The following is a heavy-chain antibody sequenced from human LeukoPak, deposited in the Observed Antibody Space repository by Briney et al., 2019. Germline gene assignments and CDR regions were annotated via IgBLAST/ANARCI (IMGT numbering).Heavy chain of an antibody. D-gene: IGHD6-13*01. CDR3: AREGRSSWPDYYGMDV. Sequence: SETLSLTCTVSGGSISSYYWSWIRQPPGKGLEWIGYIYYSGSTNYNPSLKSRATISVDTSKNQFSLKLSSVTAADTAVYYCAREGRSSWPDYYGMDVWGQGTTVTVSS. J-gene: IGHJ6*02. CDR2: IYYSGST. CDR1: GGSISSYY. V-gene: IGHV4-59*01.